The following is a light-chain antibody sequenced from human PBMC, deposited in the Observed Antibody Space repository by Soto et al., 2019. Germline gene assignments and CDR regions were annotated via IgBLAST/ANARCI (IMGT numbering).Light chain of an antibody. J-gene: IGLJ1*01. CDR2: EVS. V-gene: IGLV2-14*01. CDR1: SSDVGSYNF. CDR3: SSYTTSSNYV. Sequence: QSVLTQPASVSGSPGQSITISCTGTSSDVGSYNFVSWYQQLPSKAPKLMIYEVSNRPSGVSNRFSGSKSGNTASLTISGLQAEDEADYYCSSYTTSSNYVFGSGTKVTVL.